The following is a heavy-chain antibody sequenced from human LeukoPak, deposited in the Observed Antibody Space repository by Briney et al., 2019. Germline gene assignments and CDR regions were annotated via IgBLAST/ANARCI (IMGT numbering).Heavy chain of an antibody. J-gene: IGHJ6*03. CDR3: ARGGVHPPYYYMDV. Sequence: GASVKVSCKAFGYTFTSYAMHWVRQAPGQRLEWMGWINAGNGNTKYSQEFQGRVTITRDTSASTAYMELSSLRSEDMAVYYCARGGVHPPYYYMDVWGKGTTVTVSS. D-gene: IGHD1-1*01. CDR2: INAGNGNT. V-gene: IGHV1-3*03. CDR1: GYTFTSYA.